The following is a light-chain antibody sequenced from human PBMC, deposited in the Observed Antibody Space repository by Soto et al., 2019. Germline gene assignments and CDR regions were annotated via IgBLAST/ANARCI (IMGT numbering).Light chain of an antibody. CDR3: QSYDSSLSAWV. J-gene: IGLJ3*02. CDR1: SSNIGAGYD. CDR2: GNI. Sequence: QSVLTQPHSVSGAPGQRVTLSCIGSSSNIGAGYDVHWYQQFPGTAPKLLIHGNINRPSGVPDRFSGSKSGTSASLAITGLQAEDEPDYYCQSYDSSLSAWVFGGGTKLTVL. V-gene: IGLV1-40*01.